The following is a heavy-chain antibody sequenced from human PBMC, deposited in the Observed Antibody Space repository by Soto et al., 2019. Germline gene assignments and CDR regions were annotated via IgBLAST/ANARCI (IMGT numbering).Heavy chain of an antibody. D-gene: IGHD2-15*01. CDR2: NSYDGSIE. CDR3: ARLPRSGGEHY. J-gene: IGHJ4*02. Sequence: GGSLRLSCAASGFRFGGFAMHWVRQAPGKGLEWVSVNSYDGSIESYTDSVKGRFTISRDNSKNTLYLQMNSLRLEDTAIYYCARLPRSGGEHYWGQGTLVTVSS. V-gene: IGHV3-30-3*01. CDR1: GFRFGGFA.